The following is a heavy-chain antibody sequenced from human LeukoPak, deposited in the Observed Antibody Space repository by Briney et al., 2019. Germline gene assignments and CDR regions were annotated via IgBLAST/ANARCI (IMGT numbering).Heavy chain of an antibody. Sequence: GGSLRLSXAASGFTFSNYGMHWVRQAPGKGMEWMASIRYDESNKYYADSVKGRFAISRDNSKNTLYLQMNSLRAEDTAVYYCAKKTIVGATVDAFDIWGQGTMVTVSS. CDR1: GFTFSNYG. CDR3: AKKTIVGATVDAFDI. J-gene: IGHJ3*02. CDR2: IRYDESNK. D-gene: IGHD1-26*01. V-gene: IGHV3-30*02.